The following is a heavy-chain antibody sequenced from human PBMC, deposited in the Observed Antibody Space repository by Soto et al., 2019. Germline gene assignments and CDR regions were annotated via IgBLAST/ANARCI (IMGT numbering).Heavy chain of an antibody. CDR1: GYTFTTYW. J-gene: IGHJ5*02. CDR3: ARGPSRSARFDYWFDP. D-gene: IGHD3-9*01. V-gene: IGHV5-10-1*01. Sequence: PGESLKISCLCSGYTFTTYWIHWVRQMPGKGLEWIGRINPTDSYTNYSPSFQGHVTMSVDRSKATAYLQWGGLKTSDTAIYYCARGPSRSARFDYWFDPWGQGTLVTVSS. CDR2: INPTDSYT.